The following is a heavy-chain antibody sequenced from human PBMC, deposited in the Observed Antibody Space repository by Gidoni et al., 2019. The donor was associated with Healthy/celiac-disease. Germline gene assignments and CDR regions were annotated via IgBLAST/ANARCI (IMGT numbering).Heavy chain of an antibody. Sequence: EVQLVESGGGLVQPGGSLRLSCAASGFTFSSYEMNWVRQAPGKGLEWVAYISSSGSTIYYADSVKGRFTISRDNAKNSLYLQMNSLRAEDTAVYYCARSHYYDYVWGSYRPTTFDYWGQGTLVTVSS. CDR3: ARSHYYDYVWGSYRPTTFDY. CDR1: GFTFSSYE. J-gene: IGHJ4*02. V-gene: IGHV3-48*03. CDR2: ISSSGSTI. D-gene: IGHD3-16*02.